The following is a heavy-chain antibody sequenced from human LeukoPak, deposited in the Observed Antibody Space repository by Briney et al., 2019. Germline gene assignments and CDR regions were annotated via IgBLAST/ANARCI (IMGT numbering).Heavy chain of an antibody. CDR2: TNSDGSST. J-gene: IGHJ4*02. V-gene: IGHV3-74*01. D-gene: IGHD2-21*02. CDR1: GFTFSTYW. CDR3: AGPMTEIDY. Sequence: GGSLRLSCAASGFTFSTYWMHWVRQAPGKGLVWVSHTNSDGSSTNYADSVKGRFTISRDNAKNTLYLQMNSLRAEDTAVYYCAGPMTEIDYWGQGTLVTVSS.